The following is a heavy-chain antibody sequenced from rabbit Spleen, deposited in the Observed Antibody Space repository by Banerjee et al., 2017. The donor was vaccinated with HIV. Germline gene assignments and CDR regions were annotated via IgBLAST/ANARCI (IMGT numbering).Heavy chain of an antibody. J-gene: IGHJ4*01. CDR3: ARDGAGGSYFAL. Sequence: HLKESGGGLVQPGGSLKLSCKASGFTLSSYYMNWVRQAPGKGLEWIGYIDPLFHSTYYASWVNGRFTISRHNAQNTLYLQLISLTAADTATYFCARDGAGGSYFALWGPGTLVTVS. CDR1: GFTLSSYY. V-gene: IGHV1S7*01. D-gene: IGHD8-1*01. CDR2: IDPLFHST.